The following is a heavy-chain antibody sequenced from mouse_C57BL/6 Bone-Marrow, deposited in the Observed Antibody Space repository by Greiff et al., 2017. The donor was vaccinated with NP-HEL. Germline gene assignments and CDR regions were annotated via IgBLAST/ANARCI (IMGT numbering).Heavy chain of an antibody. CDR2: ISSGSSTI. Sequence: EVKLVESGGGLVKPGGSLKLSCAASGFTFSDYGMHWVRQAPEKGLEWVAYISSGSSTIYYADTVKGRFTISRDNAKNTLFLQMTSLRSEDTAMYYCASPLYPYYAMDYWGQGTSVTVSS. CDR3: ASPLYPYYAMDY. D-gene: IGHD2-1*01. CDR1: GFTFSDYG. J-gene: IGHJ4*01. V-gene: IGHV5-17*01.